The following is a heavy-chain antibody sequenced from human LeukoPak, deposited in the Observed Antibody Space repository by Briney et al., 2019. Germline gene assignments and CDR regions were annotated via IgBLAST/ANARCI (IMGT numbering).Heavy chain of an antibody. V-gene: IGHV3-30*01. J-gene: IGHJ6*03. CDR2: ISYDGSNK. CDR3: ARDLAYYYYYMDV. Sequence: PGRSLRLSCAAPGFTFSSYAMHWVRQAPGKGLEWVAVISYDGSNKYYADSVKGRFTISRDNSKNTLYLQMNSLRAEDTAVYYCARDLAYYYYYMDVWGKGTTVTVSS. CDR1: GFTFSSYA.